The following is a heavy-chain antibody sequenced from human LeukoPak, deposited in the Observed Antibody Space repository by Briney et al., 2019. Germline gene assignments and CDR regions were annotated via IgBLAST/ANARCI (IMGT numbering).Heavy chain of an antibody. CDR1: GGSISSGGYY. V-gene: IGHV4-30-2*01. CDR2: IYHSGST. D-gene: IGHD4-17*01. CDR3: ARYYGDYEVADY. J-gene: IGHJ4*02. Sequence: SETLSLTCTVSGGSISSGGYYWSWIRQPPGKGLEWIGYIYHSGSTYYNPSLKSRVTISVDRSKNQFSLKLSSVTAADTAVYYCARYYGDYEVADYWGQGTLVTVSS.